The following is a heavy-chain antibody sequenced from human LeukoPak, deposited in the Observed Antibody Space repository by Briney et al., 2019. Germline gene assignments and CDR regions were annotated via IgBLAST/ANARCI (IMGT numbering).Heavy chain of an antibody. CDR1: GFTFISYG. CDR2: INQDGSEK. D-gene: IGHD3-10*01. CDR3: VRAIGANVSY. Sequence: PGGSLRLSCAASGFTFISYGMPWVRQAPGKGREWMDNINQDGSEKYYVDTVRGRFTISRDNAENSLYLQMNSLRAEDTAVYYCVRAIGANVSYWGQGTLVTVSS. J-gene: IGHJ4*02. V-gene: IGHV3-7*03.